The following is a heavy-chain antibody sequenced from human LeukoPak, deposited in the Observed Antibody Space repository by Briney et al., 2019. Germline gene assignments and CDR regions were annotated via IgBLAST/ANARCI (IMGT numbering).Heavy chain of an antibody. CDR3: ARHQYSGTVDY. V-gene: IGHV4-59*08. D-gene: IGHD6-13*01. CDR2: IYYSGST. J-gene: IGHJ4*02. CDR1: GGSISNNY. Sequence: SETLSLTCTVSGGSISNNYWSWFRQPPGKGLEWIGYIYYSGSTNYNPSLKSRVTISVDTSKNQFSLKLSSVTAADTAVYYCARHQYSGTVDYWGQGTLVTVSS.